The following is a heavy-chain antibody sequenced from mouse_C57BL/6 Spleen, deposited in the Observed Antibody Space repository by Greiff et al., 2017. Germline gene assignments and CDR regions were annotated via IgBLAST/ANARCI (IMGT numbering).Heavy chain of an antibody. V-gene: IGHV5-17*01. D-gene: IGHD4-1*01. CDR2: ISSGSSTI. CDR1: GFTFSDYG. J-gene: IGHJ2*01. Sequence: DVHLVESGGGLVKPGGSLKLSCAASGFTFSDYGMHWVRQAPEKGLEWVAYISSGSSTIYYADTVKGRFTISRDNATNTLFLQMTSLRSEDTAMYYCGKSWVYSFDYWGQGTTHTVFS. CDR3: GKSWVYSFDY.